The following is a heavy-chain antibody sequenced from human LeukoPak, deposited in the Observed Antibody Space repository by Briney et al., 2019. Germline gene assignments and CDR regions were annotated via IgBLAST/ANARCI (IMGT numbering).Heavy chain of an antibody. D-gene: IGHD3-16*02. CDR3: VKGGGGTYRFDY. J-gene: IGHJ4*02. CDR1: GLTFSVYG. Sequence: PGGSLRLSCAASGLTFSVYGLHWVRQAPGKGLEWVALISFDGSNTYYADSVKGRFTISRDNSKNALYLQMNSLRVEDTAVFYCVKGGGGTYRFDYWGQGTLVAVSS. CDR2: ISFDGSNT. V-gene: IGHV3-30*18.